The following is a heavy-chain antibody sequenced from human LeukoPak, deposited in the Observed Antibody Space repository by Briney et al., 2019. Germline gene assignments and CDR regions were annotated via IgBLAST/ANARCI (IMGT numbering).Heavy chain of an antibody. Sequence: GESLKISFKGSGYGFTSYWIGWVRRRPGKGVEWMGIIYPGDSDTRYSPSFQGQVTISADKSISTAYLQWSSLKASDTAMYYCARHGENGDYGYYGMDVWGKGTTVTVSS. CDR1: GYGFTSYW. D-gene: IGHD4-17*01. CDR3: ARHGENGDYGYYGMDV. V-gene: IGHV5-51*01. CDR2: IYPGDSDT. J-gene: IGHJ6*04.